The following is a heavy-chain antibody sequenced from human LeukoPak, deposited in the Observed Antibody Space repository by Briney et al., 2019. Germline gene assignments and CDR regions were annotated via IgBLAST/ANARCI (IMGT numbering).Heavy chain of an antibody. D-gene: IGHD3-3*01. J-gene: IGHJ4*02. CDR2: ISSSSSYI. Sequence: GGSLRLSCAASGFTFSSYSMNWVRQAPGKGLEWVSSISSSSSYIYYADSVKGRFTISRDNAKNSLYLQMDSLRAEDTAVYYCARDTYYDFWSGYADWGQGTLVTVSS. CDR1: GFTFSSYS. CDR3: ARDTYYDFWSGYAD. V-gene: IGHV3-21*01.